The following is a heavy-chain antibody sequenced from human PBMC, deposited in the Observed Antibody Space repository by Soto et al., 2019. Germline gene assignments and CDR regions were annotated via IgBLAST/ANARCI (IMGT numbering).Heavy chain of an antibody. Sequence: RXSVKVSCKVSGYSLTELSMHWVRQAPGKGLEWMGGFDPEDGETIYAQKFQGRVTMTEDTSTDTAYMELSSLRSEDTDVYYCETVSVVVPAAMDYWGQGTLVTVS. J-gene: IGHJ4*02. V-gene: IGHV1-24*01. CDR1: GYSLTELS. D-gene: IGHD2-2*01. CDR2: FDPEDGET. CDR3: ETVSVVVPAAMDY.